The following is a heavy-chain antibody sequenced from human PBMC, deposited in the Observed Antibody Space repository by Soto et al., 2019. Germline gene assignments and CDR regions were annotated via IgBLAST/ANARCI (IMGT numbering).Heavy chain of an antibody. CDR2: IKQDASET. Sequence: XXSLKLSCATSGFPFSSYWMHWVRQAPGKGLEWVANIKQDASETFYVDSVKGRFTISRDNAKNSLYLQMNSLRAEDTAAYYCARDSGPRGYDAFDIWGQGTMVTVSS. CDR3: ARDSGPRGYDAFDI. J-gene: IGHJ3*02. V-gene: IGHV3-7*01. CDR1: GFPFSSYW. D-gene: IGHD2-8*02.